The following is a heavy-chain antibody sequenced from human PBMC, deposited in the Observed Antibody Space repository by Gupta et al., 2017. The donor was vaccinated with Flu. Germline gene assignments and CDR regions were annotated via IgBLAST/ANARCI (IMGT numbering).Heavy chain of an antibody. Sequence: EVQLVESGGGLVQPGGSLRLSCAISGFTFNTYEMSWVRQAPGRGLEWIALISQRGATYYTDPVRGRFSISRDTANNELYLQMSSLRDEDTAIDDCERGHWDKWGQGTPVTVSS. D-gene: IGHD1-26*01. CDR3: ERGHWDK. V-gene: IGHV3-48*03. CDR1: GFTFNTYE. J-gene: IGHJ4*02. CDR2: ISQRGAT.